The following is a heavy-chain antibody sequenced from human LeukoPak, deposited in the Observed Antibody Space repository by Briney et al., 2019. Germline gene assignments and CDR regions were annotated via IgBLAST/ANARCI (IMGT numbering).Heavy chain of an antibody. V-gene: IGHV3-30*04. CDR1: GFTFSSYA. J-gene: IGHJ3*02. CDR3: ARSRRHVDTAMVGAFDI. Sequence: PGGSLRLSCAASGFTFSSYAMHWVRQAPGKGLEWVAVISYDGSNKYYADSVKGRFTISRDNSENTLYLQMNSLRAEDTAVYYCARSRRHVDTAMVGAFDIWGQGTMVTVSS. D-gene: IGHD5-18*01. CDR2: ISYDGSNK.